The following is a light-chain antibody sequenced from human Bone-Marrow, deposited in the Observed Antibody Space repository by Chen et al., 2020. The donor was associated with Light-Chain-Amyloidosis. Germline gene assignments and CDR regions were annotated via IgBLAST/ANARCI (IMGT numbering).Light chain of an antibody. J-gene: IGLJ1*01. CDR2: DVS. CDR1: SSDVGGYDY. CDR3: SSYTCSSTLVV. Sequence: QSALTQPASVSGSPGQSIPISCTGSSSDVGGYDYVSWYQHHPGKAPKLMIFDVSGRPAGVSSRFSGCKSGSTASLTSSGLQAEDEDDYYCSSYTCSSTLVVFGTGTKVTVL. V-gene: IGLV2-14*03.